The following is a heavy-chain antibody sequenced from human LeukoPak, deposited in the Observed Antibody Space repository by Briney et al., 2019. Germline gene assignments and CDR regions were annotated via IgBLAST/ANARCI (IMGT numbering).Heavy chain of an antibody. CDR3: ARVAYSSSSHFDY. D-gene: IGHD6-6*01. V-gene: IGHV1-8*03. CDR2: MNPDSGNT. Sequence: ASVKVSCKASGYTFTSYDINWVRQATGQGLEWMGWMNPDSGNTGYAQKFQGRVTITRNTSISTAYMELSALRSEDTAVYYCARVAYSSSSHFDYWGQGTLVTVSS. J-gene: IGHJ4*02. CDR1: GYTFTSYD.